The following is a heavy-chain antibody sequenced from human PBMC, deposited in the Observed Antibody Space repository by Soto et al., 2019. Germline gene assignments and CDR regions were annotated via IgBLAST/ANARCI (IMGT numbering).Heavy chain of an antibody. CDR1: GFTFSNYW. Sequence: GGSLRLSCAASGFTFSNYWMSWVRQAPGKGLEWVANIKQDGSEKYYVDSVKGRFTISRDNAKNSLYLQMNSLRAEDTAVYYCARDGCSSTSCRLVGMDVWGQGTTVTVSS. V-gene: IGHV3-7*03. D-gene: IGHD2-2*01. J-gene: IGHJ6*02. CDR3: ARDGCSSTSCRLVGMDV. CDR2: IKQDGSEK.